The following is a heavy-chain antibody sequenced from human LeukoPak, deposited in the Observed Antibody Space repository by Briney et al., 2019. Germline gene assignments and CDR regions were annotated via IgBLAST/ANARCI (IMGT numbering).Heavy chain of an antibody. CDR1: GYTFTLYG. CDR3: ARYRSGDVDY. V-gene: IGHV1-18*04. J-gene: IGHJ4*02. Sequence: ASVKVSCKASGYTFTLYGISWVRRAPGQGLEWMGWITTSNGNTNYAQNLQGRVSMTTDTSTNTAYMELRSLRSDDTAVYYCARYRSGDVDYWGQGTLVTVSS. CDR2: ITTSNGNT. D-gene: IGHD6-19*01.